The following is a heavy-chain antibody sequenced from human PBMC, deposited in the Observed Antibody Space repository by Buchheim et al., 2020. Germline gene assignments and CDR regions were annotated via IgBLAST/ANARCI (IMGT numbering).Heavy chain of an antibody. J-gene: IGHJ2*01. V-gene: IGHV1-18*01. D-gene: IGHD1-1*01. CDR2: ISTYNGNT. Sequence: QLVASGAEVKKPGASVKVSCKASGYNFTSYGIGRVRKAPGQGLEWMGWISTYNGNTDYAQKFQGRVTMSTDTSTSTAYMELRRLRSDDTAVYDCARRPEVHYWYFDLWGRGTL. CDR3: ARRPEVHYWYFDL. CDR1: GYNFTSYG.